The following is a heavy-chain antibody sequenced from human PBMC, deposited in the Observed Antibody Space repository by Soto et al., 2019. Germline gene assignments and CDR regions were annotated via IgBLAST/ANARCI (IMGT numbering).Heavy chain of an antibody. CDR3: AKRGLGSYFDY. CDR2: ISGSGDST. D-gene: IGHD3-10*01. V-gene: IGHV3-23*01. Sequence: GGSLRLSCAASGFTFSSYAMRWVRQAPGKGLEWVSAISGSGDSTYYADSVKGRFTISRDNSKNTPYLQMNSLRAEDTAVYYCAKRGLGSYFDYWGQGTLVTVSS. CDR1: GFTFSSYA. J-gene: IGHJ4*02.